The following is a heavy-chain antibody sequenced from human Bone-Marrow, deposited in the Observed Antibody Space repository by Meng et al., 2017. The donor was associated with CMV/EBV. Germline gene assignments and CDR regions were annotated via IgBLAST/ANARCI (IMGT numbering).Heavy chain of an antibody. V-gene: IGHV3-23*01. CDR1: GFIFSSYA. J-gene: IGHJ4*02. D-gene: IGHD5-24*01. Sequence: GESLKISCEVSGFIFSSYAMSWVRQAAGKGLECVSAISSSGGNTYCADSVKGRFTISRDDSRNTLYLQMTSLRAEVTAVYYCARREVYNFFDYWGQGSRVTGSS. CDR2: ISSSGGNT. CDR3: ARREVYNFFDY.